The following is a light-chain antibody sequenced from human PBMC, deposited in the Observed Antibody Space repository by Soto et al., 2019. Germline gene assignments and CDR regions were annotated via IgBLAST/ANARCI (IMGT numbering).Light chain of an antibody. CDR1: QSISSSY. V-gene: IGKV3-20*01. CDR2: GAS. Sequence: VMTQSPGTLSLSPGERGTLSCRASQSISSSYLAWYQQKPGQAPRLLIYGASRRATGIADRFSGSGSGTDFTLTISRLDPEDFAVYYCQQYGGSPWTFGQGTKVEIK. J-gene: IGKJ1*01. CDR3: QQYGGSPWT.